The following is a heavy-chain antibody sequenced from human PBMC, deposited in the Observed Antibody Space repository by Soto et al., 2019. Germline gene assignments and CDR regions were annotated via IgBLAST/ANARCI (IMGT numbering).Heavy chain of an antibody. V-gene: IGHV4-31*03. CDR1: GGSISSGGYY. J-gene: IGHJ4*02. D-gene: IGHD2-21*01. CDR3: ARGVIH. CDR2: IDYSGRT. Sequence: QVQLQESGPGLVKPSQTLSLTCTVSGGSISSGGYYWSWIRQHPGKGMEWIGYIDYSGRTYYNPFLESRVTISVDTSKNLFSLKLSSVTAAATAVYYCARGVIHWGQGTLVNVSS.